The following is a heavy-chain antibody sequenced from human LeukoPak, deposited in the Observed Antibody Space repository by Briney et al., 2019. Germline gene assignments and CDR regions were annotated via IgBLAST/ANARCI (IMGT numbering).Heavy chain of an antibody. Sequence: GESLKISCKGSGYSFSNYWIGWVRQVPGKSLEWMGVIYPGDSDTRYSPSFQGQVTISADKSISTAYLQWSSLKASDTAIYYCARRSRGLDYWGQGTLVTVSS. CDR2: IYPGDSDT. J-gene: IGHJ4*02. D-gene: IGHD3-22*01. V-gene: IGHV5-51*01. CDR3: ARRSRGLDY. CDR1: GYSFSNYW.